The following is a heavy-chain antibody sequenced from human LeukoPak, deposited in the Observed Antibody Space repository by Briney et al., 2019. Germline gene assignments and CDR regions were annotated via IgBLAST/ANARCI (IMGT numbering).Heavy chain of an antibody. CDR1: GFSFDDYA. D-gene: IGHD6-13*01. CDR3: ARFIAAPYYFDY. Sequence: GGSLRLSCAASGFSFDDYAMHWVRHAPGKGLEWVSLITWNGGAIYYADSVKGRFTISRDNNKNSLYLQMNSLRAEDTAVYYCARFIAAPYYFDYWGRGTLVTVSS. V-gene: IGHV3-43D*03. J-gene: IGHJ4*02. CDR2: ITWNGGAI.